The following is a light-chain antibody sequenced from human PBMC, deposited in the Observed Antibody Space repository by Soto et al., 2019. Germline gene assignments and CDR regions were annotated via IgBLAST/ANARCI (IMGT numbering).Light chain of an antibody. CDR2: GAS. Sequence: EIELTQSPGTLSLSPGERATLSCRASQSVSSSYLAWYQQKPGQAPRLLIYGASSRATGIPDRFSGSGSGTDFTLTISRLEPEDFAVYYCQQYSRSSYTFGQGTKLEIK. V-gene: IGKV3-20*01. CDR3: QQYSRSSYT. J-gene: IGKJ2*01. CDR1: QSVSSSY.